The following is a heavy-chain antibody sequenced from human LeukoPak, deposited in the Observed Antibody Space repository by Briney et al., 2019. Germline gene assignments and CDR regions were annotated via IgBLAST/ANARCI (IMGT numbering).Heavy chain of an antibody. J-gene: IGHJ4*02. Sequence: ASVKVSCKASGGTFSSYAISWVRQAPGQGLEWMGRIIPILGIANYAQKFQGRVTITADKSTSTAYMELSSLRSEDTAVYYCARGGYYYDSSGYGNWGQGTLVTVSS. D-gene: IGHD3-22*01. V-gene: IGHV1-69*04. CDR3: ARGGYYYDSSGYGN. CDR1: GGTFSSYA. CDR2: IIPILGIA.